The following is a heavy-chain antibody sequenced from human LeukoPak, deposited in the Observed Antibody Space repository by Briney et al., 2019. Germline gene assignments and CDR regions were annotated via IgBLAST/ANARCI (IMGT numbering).Heavy chain of an antibody. J-gene: IGHJ3*02. CDR3: ASFYYDSSGYHSAFDI. V-gene: IGHV1-8*01. Sequence: ASVKVSCKASGYTFTSYDINWVRQATGQGLEWMGWMNPNSGNTGYAQKFQGRVTMTRNTSISTAYMELSSLRSEDTAVYYCASFYYDSSGYHSAFDIWGQGTMVTVSS. D-gene: IGHD3-22*01. CDR2: MNPNSGNT. CDR1: GYTFTSYD.